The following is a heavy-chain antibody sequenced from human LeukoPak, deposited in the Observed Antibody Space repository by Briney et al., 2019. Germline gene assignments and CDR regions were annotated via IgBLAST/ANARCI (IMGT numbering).Heavy chain of an antibody. V-gene: IGHV3-20*01. CDR3: ARFGGIVVAHTQDDAFDI. CDR2: INWNGGST. J-gene: IGHJ3*02. Sequence: GGSLRLSCAASGFTFDDYGMSWVRQAPGKGLEGVSGINWNGGSTGYADSVKGRFTISRDNAKNSLYLQMNSLRAEDTALYHCARFGGIVVAHTQDDAFDIWGQGTMVTVSS. CDR1: GFTFDDYG. D-gene: IGHD3-22*01.